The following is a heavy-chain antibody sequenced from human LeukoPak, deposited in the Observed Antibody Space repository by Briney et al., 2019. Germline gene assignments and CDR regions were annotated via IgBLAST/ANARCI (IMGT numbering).Heavy chain of an antibody. CDR2: INSDGSST. D-gene: IGHD5-24*01. CDR1: GFTFSSYW. J-gene: IGHJ4*02. V-gene: IGHV3-74*01. Sequence: GGSLRLSCAASGFTFSSYWMHWVRQPPGKGLVWVSRINSDGSSTTYADSVKGRFTISRDNAKNTLYLQMNSLRAEDTAVYYCTRVEPGTHGFWGQGTLVTVST. CDR3: TRVEPGTHGF.